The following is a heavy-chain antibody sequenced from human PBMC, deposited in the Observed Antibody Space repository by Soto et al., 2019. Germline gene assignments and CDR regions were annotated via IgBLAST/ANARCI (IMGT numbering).Heavy chain of an antibody. CDR3: LTMAFPSGNYYYYGMDV. J-gene: IGHJ6*02. D-gene: IGHD3-10*01. CDR2: IRSKANSYAT. V-gene: IGHV3-73*01. Sequence: PGGSLRLSCAASGFTFSGSAMHWVRQASGKGLEWVGRIRSKANSYATAYAASVKGRFTISRDDSKNTAYLQMNSLKTEDTAVYYCLTMAFPSGNYYYYGMDVWGQGTTVTVSS. CDR1: GFTFSGSA.